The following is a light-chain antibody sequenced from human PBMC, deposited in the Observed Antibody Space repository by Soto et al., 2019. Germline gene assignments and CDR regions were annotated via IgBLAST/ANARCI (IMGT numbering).Light chain of an antibody. CDR3: QTWGTGIQV. Sequence: QLVLTQSPSASASLGASVKLTCTLTNGHSSYAIAWHQQQPEKGPRYLMKLNSDGSHSKGDGIPDRFSGSSSGAERYLTISCLQSEDEADYYCQTWGTGIQVFGGGTKLTVL. CDR1: NGHSSYA. V-gene: IGLV4-69*01. J-gene: IGLJ3*02. CDR2: LNSDGSH.